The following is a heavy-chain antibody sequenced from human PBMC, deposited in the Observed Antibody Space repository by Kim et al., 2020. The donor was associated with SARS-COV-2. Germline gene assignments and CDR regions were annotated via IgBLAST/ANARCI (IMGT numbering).Heavy chain of an antibody. CDR3: ARDLGDESSGYSALYGINYYFDY. V-gene: IGHV3-11*05. CDR1: GFTFSDYY. CDR2: ISSSSSYT. D-gene: IGHD3-22*01. J-gene: IGHJ4*02. Sequence: GGSLRLSCAASGFTFSDYYMSWIRQAPGKGLEWVSYISSSSSYTNYADSVKGRFTISRDNAKNSLYLQMNSLRAEDTAVYYCARDLGDESSGYSALYGINYYFDYWGQGTLVTVSS.